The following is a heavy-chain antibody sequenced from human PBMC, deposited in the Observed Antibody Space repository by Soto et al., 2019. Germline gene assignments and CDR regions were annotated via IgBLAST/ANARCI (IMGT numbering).Heavy chain of an antibody. CDR3: TRDQDVVVPAAMGY. CDR1: GFTFGDYA. Sequence: QQRGSLRLSCTASGFTFGDYAMSWVRQAPGKGLEWVGFIRSKAYGGTTEYAASVKGRFTISRDDSKSIAYLQMNSLKTEDTAVYYCTRDQDVVVPAAMGYWGQGTLVTVSS. V-gene: IGHV3-49*04. CDR2: IRSKAYGGTT. J-gene: IGHJ4*02. D-gene: IGHD2-2*01.